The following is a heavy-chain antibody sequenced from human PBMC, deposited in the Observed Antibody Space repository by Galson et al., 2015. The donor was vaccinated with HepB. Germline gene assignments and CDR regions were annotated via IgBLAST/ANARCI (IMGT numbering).Heavy chain of an antibody. CDR1: GFTFTSSA. CDR2: IVVGSGNT. J-gene: IGHJ4*02. V-gene: IGHV1-58*02. D-gene: IGHD4-17*01. CDR3: AALGGYGDNLRGDY. Sequence: SVKVSCKASGFTFTSSAMQWVRQARGQRLEWIGWIVVGSGNTNYAQKFQERVTITRDMSTSTAYMELSSLRSEDTAVYYCAALGGYGDNLRGDYWGQGTLVTVSS.